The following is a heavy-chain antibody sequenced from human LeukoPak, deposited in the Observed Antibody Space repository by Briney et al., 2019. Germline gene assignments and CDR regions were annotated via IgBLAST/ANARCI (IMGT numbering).Heavy chain of an antibody. CDR3: ARPRAKTTVVTFDAFDI. CDR2: IYTSGST. Sequence: PSETLSLTCTVSGGSISGYYWSWIRQPAGKGLEWIGRIYTSGSTHYNPSLKSRVTMSVDTSKNQFSLKLSSVTAADTAVYYCARPRAKTTVVTFDAFDIWGQGTMVTVSS. J-gene: IGHJ3*02. CDR1: GGSISGYY. D-gene: IGHD4-23*01. V-gene: IGHV4-4*07.